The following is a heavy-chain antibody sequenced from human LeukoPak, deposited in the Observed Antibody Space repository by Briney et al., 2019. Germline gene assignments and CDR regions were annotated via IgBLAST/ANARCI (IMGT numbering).Heavy chain of an antibody. CDR3: ARNLWFGEFFHFDY. CDR2: IYHSGSP. Sequence: SETLSLTCTVSGGSISPYSWSWIRQPPGKGLEWIGYIYHSGSPNYNSSLKRRVTISVDASKNQFSLKLSSVTAADTAVYYCARNLWFGEFFHFDYWGQGALVTVSS. CDR1: GGSISPYS. D-gene: IGHD3-10*01. J-gene: IGHJ4*02. V-gene: IGHV4-59*01.